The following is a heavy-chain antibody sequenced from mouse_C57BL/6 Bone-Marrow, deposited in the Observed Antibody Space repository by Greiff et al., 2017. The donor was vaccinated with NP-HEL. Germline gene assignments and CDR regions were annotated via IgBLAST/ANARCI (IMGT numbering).Heavy chain of an antibody. CDR2: IHPNSGST. CDR3: ARRYYGSDAMDY. Sequence: QVQLQQSGAELVKPGASVKLSCKASGYTFTSYWMHWVKQRPGQGLEWIGMIHPNSGSTNYNEKFKSKATLTVDKSSSTAYMQLSSLTSEDSAVYYCARRYYGSDAMDYWGQGTSVTVSS. CDR1: GYTFTSYW. D-gene: IGHD1-1*01. J-gene: IGHJ4*01. V-gene: IGHV1-64*01.